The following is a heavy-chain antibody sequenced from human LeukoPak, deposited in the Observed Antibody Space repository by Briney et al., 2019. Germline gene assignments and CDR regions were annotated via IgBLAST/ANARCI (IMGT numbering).Heavy chain of an antibody. CDR3: ARALTVTRPDCFDP. CDR2: ISAYNDNT. V-gene: IGHV1-18*01. J-gene: IGHJ5*02. Sequence: ISAYNDNTNYAQNLQGRVTMTTDTSTSTAYMELRSLRSDDTAVYYCARALTVTRPDCFDPWGQGTLVTVSS. D-gene: IGHD4-11*01.